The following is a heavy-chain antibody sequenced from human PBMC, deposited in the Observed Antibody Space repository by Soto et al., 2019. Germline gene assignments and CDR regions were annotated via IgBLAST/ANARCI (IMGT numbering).Heavy chain of an antibody. V-gene: IGHV1-8*01. Sequence: QVQLVQSGAEVKKPGASVKVSCKASGYTFTSYDINWVRQATGQGLEWMGWMNPNNDNTGCAQKFQGRVTMTRNISISTVYLELSSLRSEDTAVYYCARALYSGHEMDVWGQGTTVTVCS. CDR2: MNPNNDNT. J-gene: IGHJ6*02. CDR1: GYTFTSYD. D-gene: IGHD5-12*01. CDR3: ARALYSGHEMDV.